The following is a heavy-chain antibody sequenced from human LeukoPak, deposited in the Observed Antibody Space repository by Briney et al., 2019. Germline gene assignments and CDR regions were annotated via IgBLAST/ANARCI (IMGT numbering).Heavy chain of an antibody. CDR3: AREDYCSGGSCYSGYFQH. D-gene: IGHD2-15*01. CDR1: GGSISSYY. V-gene: IGHV4-59*01. Sequence: SETLSLTCTVSGGSISSYYWSWIRQPPGKGLEWIGYLSYSGSTYYNPSLKSRVTISVDTSKNYFSLKLGSVTAADTAVYYCAREDYCSGGSCYSGYFQHWGQGTLVTVSS. J-gene: IGHJ1*01. CDR2: LSYSGST.